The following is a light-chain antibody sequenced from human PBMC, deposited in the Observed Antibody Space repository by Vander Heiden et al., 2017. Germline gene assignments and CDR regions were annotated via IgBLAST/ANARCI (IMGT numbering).Light chain of an antibody. V-gene: IGKV3-11*02. Sequence: IVLTQSPATLSLSPGETPTLSCRASQSVSSYLAWYQEKPGQSPRRLIYDASNRATGIQARFSGSGCGRDFTLTISSLEPEELAVYYCQQRSNQSQRDLLTFGGGTKVEIK. CDR3: QQRSNQSQRDLLT. CDR1: QSVSSY. J-gene: IGKJ4*01. CDR2: DAS.